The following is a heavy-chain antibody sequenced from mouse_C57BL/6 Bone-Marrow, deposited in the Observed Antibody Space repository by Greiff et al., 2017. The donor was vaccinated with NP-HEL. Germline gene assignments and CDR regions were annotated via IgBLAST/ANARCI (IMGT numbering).Heavy chain of an antibody. CDR1: GYSFTGYF. CDR3: ARTGGLRSFAY. J-gene: IGHJ3*01. V-gene: IGHV1-20*01. D-gene: IGHD2-4*01. CDR2: INPYNGDT. Sequence: VQLKESGPELVKPGDSVKISCKASGYSFTGYFMNWVMQSHGKSLEWIGRINPYNGDTFYNQKFKGKATLTVDKSSSTAHMELRSLTSEDSAVYYCARTGGLRSFAYWGQGTLVTVSA.